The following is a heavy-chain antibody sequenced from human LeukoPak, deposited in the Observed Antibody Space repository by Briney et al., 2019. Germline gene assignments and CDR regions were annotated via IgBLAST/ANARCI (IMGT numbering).Heavy chain of an antibody. J-gene: IGHJ4*02. CDR1: GFTFSSYA. CDR3: ASPGITMIVSGGLDY. Sequence: GGSLRLSCAASGFTFSSYAMRWVRQAPGKGLEWMSVISYDGSNKYFADSVKGRFTISRDNSKNTLYLQMNSLRAEDTAVYYCASPGITMIVSGGLDYWGQGTLVTVSS. CDR2: ISYDGSNK. D-gene: IGHD3-22*01. V-gene: IGHV3-30*04.